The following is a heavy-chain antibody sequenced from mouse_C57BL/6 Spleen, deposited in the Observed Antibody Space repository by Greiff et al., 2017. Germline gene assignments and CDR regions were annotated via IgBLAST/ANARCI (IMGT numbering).Heavy chain of an antibody. J-gene: IGHJ2*01. CDR2: INPSTGGT. Sequence: VQLQQSGPELVKPGASVKISCKASGYSFTGYYMNWVKQSPEKSLEWIGEINPSTGGTTYNQKFKAKATLTVDKSSSTAYMQLKSLTSEDSAVYYCARSVSTMIKYYFDYWGQGTTLTVSS. CDR3: ARSVSTMIKYYFDY. D-gene: IGHD2-4*01. V-gene: IGHV1-42*01. CDR1: GYSFTGYY.